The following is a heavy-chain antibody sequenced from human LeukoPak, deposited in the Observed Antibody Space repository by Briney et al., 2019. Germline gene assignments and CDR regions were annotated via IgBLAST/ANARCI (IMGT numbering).Heavy chain of an antibody. J-gene: IGHJ6*03. CDR3: AREIYHQLGLYYYYYMDV. Sequence: SETLSLTCTVSGGSIGSYSWSWIRQPAGKGLEWIGRVYSSGSTNYNPSLKSRVTMSVDTSKNQLSLKLNSVTAADTAVYYCAREIYHQLGLYYYYYMDVWGKGTTVTVSS. CDR2: VYSSGST. CDR1: GGSIGSYS. V-gene: IGHV4-4*07. D-gene: IGHD3-16*01.